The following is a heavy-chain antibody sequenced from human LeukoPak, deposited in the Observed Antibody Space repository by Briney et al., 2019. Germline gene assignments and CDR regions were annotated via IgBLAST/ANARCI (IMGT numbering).Heavy chain of an antibody. J-gene: IGHJ6*03. CDR3: ARAPWVRGVIINYYYYYMDV. CDR2: ISAYNGNT. Sequence: ASVKVSCKASGGTFSSYAISWVRQAPGQGLEWMGWISAYNGNTNYAQKLQGRVTMTTDTSTSTAYMELRSLRSDDTAVYYCARAPWVRGVIINYYYYYMDVWGKGTTVTISS. V-gene: IGHV1-18*01. D-gene: IGHD3-10*01. CDR1: GGTFSSYA.